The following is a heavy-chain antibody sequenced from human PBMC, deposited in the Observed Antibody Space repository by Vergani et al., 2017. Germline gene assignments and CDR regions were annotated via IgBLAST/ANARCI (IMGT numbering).Heavy chain of an antibody. CDR1: GGSISSYY. V-gene: IGHV4-59*01. Sequence: QVQLQESGPGLVKPSETLSLTCTVSGGSISSYYWSWIRQPPGKGLEWIGYIYYSGSTNYNPSLKSRVTISVDTSKKQFSLKLSSVTAADTAVYYCARVWGYCSSTSCYQYYFDYWGQGTLVTVSS. CDR2: IYYSGST. J-gene: IGHJ4*02. CDR3: ARVWGYCSSTSCYQYYFDY. D-gene: IGHD2-2*01.